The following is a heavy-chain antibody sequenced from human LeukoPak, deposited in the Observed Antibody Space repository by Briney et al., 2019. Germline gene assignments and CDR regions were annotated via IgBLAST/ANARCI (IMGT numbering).Heavy chain of an antibody. D-gene: IGHD4-11*01. Sequence: PGGSLRLSSAASGFTFSSSAMSWVRQAPGKGLEWVSGISGSGGSTHYADSVKGRFTISRDNSKNTLHLQLNSLRAEDTAVYYCARDRGQYSNYFDYWGQGTLVTVSS. V-gene: IGHV3-23*01. CDR3: ARDRGQYSNYFDY. CDR1: GFTFSSSA. J-gene: IGHJ4*02. CDR2: ISGSGGST.